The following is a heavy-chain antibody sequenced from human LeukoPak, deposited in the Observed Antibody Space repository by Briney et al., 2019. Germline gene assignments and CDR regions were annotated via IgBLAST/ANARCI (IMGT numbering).Heavy chain of an antibody. V-gene: IGHV1-18*01. J-gene: IGHJ4*02. CDR3: AKDWGEYFDYVWGSFTSFDS. CDR2: ISAYNGNT. CDR1: GYTFTSYG. Sequence: GASVKVSCKASGYTFTSYGISWVRQAPGQGLEWMGWISAYNGNTNYAQKLQGRVTMTTDTSTSTPYMELRSLRSDDTAVYYCAKDWGEYFDYVWGSFTSFDSWGQGTLVTVSS. D-gene: IGHD3-16*01.